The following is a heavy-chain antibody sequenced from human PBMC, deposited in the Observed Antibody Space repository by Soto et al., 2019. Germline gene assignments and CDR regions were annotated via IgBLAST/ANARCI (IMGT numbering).Heavy chain of an antibody. Sequence: GASVKVSCKACGETLANNFIQWLRQAPGQTLEWMGWIHTAKGKTKYSQKFEARVTLTRDTAASTAYMELNSLRSDDTAVYYCVPFYFATLDYWGQGTLVTVSS. V-gene: IGHV1-3*04. CDR1: GETLANNF. J-gene: IGHJ4*02. CDR3: VPFYFATLDY. CDR2: IHTAKGKT. D-gene: IGHD2-15*01.